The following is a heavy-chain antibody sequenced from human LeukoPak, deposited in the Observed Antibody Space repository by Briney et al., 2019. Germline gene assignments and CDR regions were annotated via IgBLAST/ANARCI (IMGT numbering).Heavy chain of an antibody. D-gene: IGHD3-22*01. CDR1: GGTFSSYA. Sequence: GASVKVSCKASGGTFSSYAISWVRQAPGQGLEWMGGIIPIFGTANYAQKFQGRVTITADKSTSTAYMELRSLRSDDTAVYYCARDADYYDSSGYFDPLNNFDYWGQGTLVTVSS. V-gene: IGHV1-69*06. J-gene: IGHJ4*02. CDR2: IIPIFGTA. CDR3: ARDADYYDSSGYFDPLNNFDY.